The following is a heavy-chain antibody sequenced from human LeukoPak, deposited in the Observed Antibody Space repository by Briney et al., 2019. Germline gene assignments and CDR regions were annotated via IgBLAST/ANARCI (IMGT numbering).Heavy chain of an antibody. Sequence: GGSLRLSCAASGFTFSSYSMNWVRQAPGKGLEWVSSISSSSSYIYYADSVKGRLTISRDNAKNSLYLQMNSLRAEDTAVYYCARVREYSYSSGIYYWGQGTLVTVSS. CDR2: ISSSSSYI. J-gene: IGHJ4*02. V-gene: IGHV3-21*01. CDR3: ARVREYSYSSGIYY. CDR1: GFTFSSYS. D-gene: IGHD6-19*01.